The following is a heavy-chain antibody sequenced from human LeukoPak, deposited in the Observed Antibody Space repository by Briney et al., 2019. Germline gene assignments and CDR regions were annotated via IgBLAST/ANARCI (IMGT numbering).Heavy chain of an antibody. J-gene: IGHJ4*02. CDR2: ISSSSSTI. D-gene: IGHD2-15*01. V-gene: IGHV3-48*01. CDR3: ARDCSGGSCLDY. CDR1: GFTFNTYA. Sequence: GGSLRLSCVASGFTFNTYAMNWVRQAPGKGLEWVTYISSSSSTIYYADSVRGRFAISRDNAKKSLYLQMNSLRAEDTAVYYCARDCSGGSCLDYWGQGTLVTVSS.